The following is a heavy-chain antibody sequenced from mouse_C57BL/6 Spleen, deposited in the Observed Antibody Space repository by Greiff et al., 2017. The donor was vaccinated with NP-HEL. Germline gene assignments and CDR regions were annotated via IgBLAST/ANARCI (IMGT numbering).Heavy chain of an antibody. CDR1: GYTFTSYW. J-gene: IGHJ3*01. Sequence: VQLQQPGAELVRPGSSVKLSCKASGYTFTSYWMDWVKQRPGQGLEWIGNIYPSDSETHYNQKFKDKATLTVDKSSSTAYMQLSSLTSEDSAVYYCARLPQAWEGFAYWGQGTLVTVSA. CDR2: IYPSDSET. CDR3: ARLPQAWEGFAY. V-gene: IGHV1-61*01. D-gene: IGHD3-2*02.